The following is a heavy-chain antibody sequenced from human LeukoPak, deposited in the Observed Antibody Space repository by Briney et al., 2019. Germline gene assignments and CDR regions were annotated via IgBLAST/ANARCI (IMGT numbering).Heavy chain of an antibody. CDR3: AEGYCSGASCQEEY. J-gene: IGHJ4*02. V-gene: IGHV3-9*01. CDR1: GFRFDDYA. CDR2: VSWNSGRI. Sequence: GRPLRLSCAASGFRFDDYAMHWVRQAPGKGLEWVSGVSWNSGRIGYADSVKGRFTISRDNAKNSLYLQMNSLRAEDTALYYCAEGYCSGASCQEEYWGQGTLVTVSS. D-gene: IGHD2-15*01.